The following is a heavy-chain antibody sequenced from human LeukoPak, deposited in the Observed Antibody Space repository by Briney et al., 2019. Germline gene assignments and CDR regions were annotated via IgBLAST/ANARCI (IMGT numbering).Heavy chain of an antibody. D-gene: IGHD5-24*01. J-gene: IGHJ4*02. CDR2: IYPGDSDT. CDR3: GRRREAYNLDY. Sequence: GESLKISCKASGYSFTNYWIGWVRQMPGKGLEWMGIIYPGDSDTRYSPSFHGQVTISADKSISTAYLQWSSLEASDTAMYYCGRRREAYNLDYWGQGTLVTVSS. V-gene: IGHV5-51*01. CDR1: GYSFTNYW.